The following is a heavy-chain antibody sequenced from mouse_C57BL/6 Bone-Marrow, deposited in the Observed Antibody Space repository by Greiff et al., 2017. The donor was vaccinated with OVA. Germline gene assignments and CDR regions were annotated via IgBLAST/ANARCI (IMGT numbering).Heavy chain of an antibody. Sequence: EVQLQESGPELVKPGASVKIPCKASGYTFTDYNMAWVKKSHGKSLEWIGDINPNNGGTIYNQKFKGKATLTVDKSSSTAYKELRSLTSEDTAVYYCARDATVGYYIDYWGQGTTLTVSS. D-gene: IGHD1-1*01. CDR1: GYTFTDYN. V-gene: IGHV1-18*01. J-gene: IGHJ2*01. CDR2: INPNNGGT. CDR3: ARDATVGYYIDY.